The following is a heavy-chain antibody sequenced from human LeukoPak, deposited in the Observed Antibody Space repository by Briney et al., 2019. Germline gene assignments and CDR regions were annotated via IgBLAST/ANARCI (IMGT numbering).Heavy chain of an antibody. J-gene: IGHJ5*02. CDR1: GYTFTSYD. Sequence: ASVKVSCKASGYTFTSYDINWVRQATGRGLEWMGWMNPNSGNTGYAQKFQGRVTMTRNTSISTAYMELSSLRSEDTAVYYCARGTRYCSGGSCYFWFDPWGQGTLVTVSS. V-gene: IGHV1-8*01. CDR3: ARGTRYCSGGSCYFWFDP. CDR2: MNPNSGNT. D-gene: IGHD2-15*01.